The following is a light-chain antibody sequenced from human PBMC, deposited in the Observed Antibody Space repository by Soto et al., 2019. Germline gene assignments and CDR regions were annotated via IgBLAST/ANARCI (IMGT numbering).Light chain of an antibody. CDR3: QPYNNWPLT. J-gene: IGKJ4*01. CDR2: AAS. V-gene: IGKV1-9*01. Sequence: IQLTQSPSSLSASVGDRVTITCRASQGISSYLAWYQQKPGKAPKLLIYAASTLQSGVPSRFSGSGSGTDFTLTINSLQSEDFAVYYCQPYNNWPLTFGGGTKVDI. CDR1: QGISSY.